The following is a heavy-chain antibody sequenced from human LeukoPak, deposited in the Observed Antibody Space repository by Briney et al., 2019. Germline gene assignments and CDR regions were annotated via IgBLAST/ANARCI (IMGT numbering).Heavy chain of an antibody. CDR1: GFTFSSYA. CDR2: ISGSGGST. V-gene: IGHV3-23*01. D-gene: IGHD5-18*01. CDR3: AKDSYQDTAMWFFDY. Sequence: PGGSLRLSCAASGFTFSSYAMSWVRQAPAKGLEWVSAISGSGGSTYYADSVKGRFTISRDNSKNTLYLQMNSLRAEDTAVYYCAKDSYQDTAMWFFDYWGQGTLVTVSS. J-gene: IGHJ4*02.